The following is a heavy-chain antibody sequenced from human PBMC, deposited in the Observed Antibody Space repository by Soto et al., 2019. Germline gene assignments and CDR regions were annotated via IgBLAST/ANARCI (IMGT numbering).Heavy chain of an antibody. CDR2: IDPSDSYT. D-gene: IGHD3-10*01. CDR1: GYSFTSYW. V-gene: IGHV5-10-1*01. Sequence: GESLKSSCKGSGYSFTSYWISWVRQMPGKGLEWMGRIDPSDSYTNYSPSFQGHVTISADKSISTAYLQWSSLKASDTAMYYCARLGGSGSYYLDWFDPWGQGTLVTVS. J-gene: IGHJ5*02. CDR3: ARLGGSGSYYLDWFDP.